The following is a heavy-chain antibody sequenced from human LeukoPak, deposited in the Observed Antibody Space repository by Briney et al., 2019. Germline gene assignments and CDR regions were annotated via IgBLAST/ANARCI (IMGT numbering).Heavy chain of an antibody. CDR2: ISSSGSTI. D-gene: IGHD3-22*01. CDR1: GFTFSDYY. V-gene: IGHV3-11*04. Sequence: GGSLRLSCAASGFTFSDYYMSWIRQAPGKGLEWVPYISSSGSTIYYADSVKGRFTISRDNAKNSLYLQMNSLRAEDTAVYYCARDYDSSGYYYLGAFDIWGQGTMVTVSS. CDR3: ARDYDSSGYYYLGAFDI. J-gene: IGHJ3*02.